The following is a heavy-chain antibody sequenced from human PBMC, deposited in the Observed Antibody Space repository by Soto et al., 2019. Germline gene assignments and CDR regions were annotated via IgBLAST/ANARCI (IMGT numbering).Heavy chain of an antibody. D-gene: IGHD3-22*01. CDR2: LWYDGSNK. Sequence: QVQLVESGGGVVQPGRSLRLSCAASGFTFSSYGMHWVRQAPGKGLEWVAVLWYDGSNKYYADSVKGRFTISRDNSKNTLYLQMNSLRAEDTAVYYCAREGYDSSGYDAFDIWGQGTMVTVSS. V-gene: IGHV3-33*01. CDR1: GFTFSSYG. J-gene: IGHJ3*02. CDR3: AREGYDSSGYDAFDI.